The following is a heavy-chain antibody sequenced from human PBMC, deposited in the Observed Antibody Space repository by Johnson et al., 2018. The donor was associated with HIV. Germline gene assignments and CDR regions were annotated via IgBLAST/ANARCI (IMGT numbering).Heavy chain of an antibody. CDR1: GFTFSSYA. CDR2: ISYDGRYK. CDR3: ARAVDILAGPDALDI. V-gene: IGHV3-33*05. D-gene: IGHD3-9*01. J-gene: IGHJ3*02. Sequence: QVQLVESGGGVVQPGGSLRLSCAASGFTFSSYAMHWVRQAPGKGLEWVAVISYDGRYKYYADSVKGRFTISRDNAKNSLYLQMNSLRAEDTAVYYCARAVDILAGPDALDIWGQGTLVTVSS.